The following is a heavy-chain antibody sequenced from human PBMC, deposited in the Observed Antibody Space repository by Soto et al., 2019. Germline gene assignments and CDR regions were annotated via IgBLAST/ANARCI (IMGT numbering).Heavy chain of an antibody. Sequence: SLTCAVYVGSFSGYYWSWIRQPPGNVLDWIGEINHSGSTNYNPSLKSRVTISVDTSKNQFSLKLSSVTAADTAVYYCARARLAYYYDSSGYYHDAFDIWGQGTMVTVSS. V-gene: IGHV4-34*01. CDR1: VGSFSGYY. J-gene: IGHJ3*02. D-gene: IGHD3-22*01. CDR3: ARARLAYYYDSSGYYHDAFDI. CDR2: INHSGST.